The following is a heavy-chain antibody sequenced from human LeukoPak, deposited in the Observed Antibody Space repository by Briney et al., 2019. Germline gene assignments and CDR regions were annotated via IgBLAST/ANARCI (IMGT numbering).Heavy chain of an antibody. CDR3: ARDKGTTCIDN. CDR2: IWSDGSNK. V-gene: IGHV3-33*01. CDR1: GITFSTSG. J-gene: IGHJ4*02. Sequence: GGSLRLSCAASGITFSTSGMHWVRQAPGKGLEWVAFIWSDGSNKYHADSVKGRFTISRDNSKDTLYLQMNSLRAEDTAVYYWARDKGTTCIDNWGQGALVTVSS. D-gene: IGHD4-17*01.